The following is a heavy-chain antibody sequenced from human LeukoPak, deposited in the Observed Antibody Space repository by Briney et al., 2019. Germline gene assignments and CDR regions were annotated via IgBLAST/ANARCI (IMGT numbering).Heavy chain of an antibody. CDR2: ITNSGGGT. J-gene: IGHJ3*02. Sequence: GGSLRLSCAASGFTFSDYYMGWVRRAPGKGLEWVSNITNSGGGTYYPDSVKGRFTISRDNAKKSLYLQVSSLRAEDTAVYYCARALNDAFDIWGQGTMVTVSS. V-gene: IGHV3-11*04. CDR1: GFTFSDYY. CDR3: ARALNDAFDI.